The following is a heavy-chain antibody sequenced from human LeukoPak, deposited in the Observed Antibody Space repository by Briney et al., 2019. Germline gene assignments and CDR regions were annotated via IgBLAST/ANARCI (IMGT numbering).Heavy chain of an antibody. CDR1: GFTFSSYA. D-gene: IGHD3-16*02. J-gene: IGHJ4*02. V-gene: IGHV3-64*01. Sequence: GGSLRLSCAASGFTFSSYAMHWVRQAPGKGLEYVSAISSNGGSTYYANSVKGRFTISRDNSKNTLYLQMGSLRAEDMAVYYCARTDYVWRSYRYWGQGTLVTVSS. CDR2: ISSNGGST. CDR3: ARTDYVWRSYRY.